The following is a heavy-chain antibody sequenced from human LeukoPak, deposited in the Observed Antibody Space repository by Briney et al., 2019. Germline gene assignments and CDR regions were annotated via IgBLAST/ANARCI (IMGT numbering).Heavy chain of an antibody. J-gene: IGHJ4*02. D-gene: IGHD3-3*01. CDR2: INHSGST. V-gene: IGHV4-34*01. CDR3: AREIRFLEWLLYRYPVQYFDY. Sequence: GSLRLSCAASGFTVSSNYMSWIRQPPGKGLEWIGEINHSGSTNYNPSLKSRVTISVDTSKNQFSLKLSSVTAADTAVYYCAREIRFLEWLLYRYPVQYFDYWGQGTLVTVSS. CDR1: GFTVSSNY.